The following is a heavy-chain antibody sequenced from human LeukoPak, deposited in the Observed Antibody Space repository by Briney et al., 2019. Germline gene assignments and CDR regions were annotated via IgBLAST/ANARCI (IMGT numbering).Heavy chain of an antibody. J-gene: IGHJ4*02. CDR1: GYTFTGYY. CDR2: INPNSGGT. V-gene: IGHV1-2*02. Sequence: GASVKVSCKASGYTFTGYYMHWVRQAPGQGLEWMGWINPNSGGTNYAQKFQGRVTMTRDTSISTAYMELSSLRSEDTAVYYCARGLPGYSSGWAAGGYWGQGTLVTVSS. D-gene: IGHD6-19*01. CDR3: ARGLPGYSSGWAAGGY.